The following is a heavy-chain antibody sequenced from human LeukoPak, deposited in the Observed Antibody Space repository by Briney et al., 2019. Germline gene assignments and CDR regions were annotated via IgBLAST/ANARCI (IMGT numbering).Heavy chain of an antibody. CDR2: VSATAGTK. V-gene: IGHV3-23*01. Sequence: GRSLRLSCAASGFTFDTTAMSWVRQAPGKGLEWVSTVSATAGTKTYADSVKGRFTISRDNSVNTVYLQMDSLRVEDTAVYYCAKDRYYNSIEFYMDVWGKGTTVTASS. CDR1: GFTFDTTA. D-gene: IGHD3-22*01. J-gene: IGHJ6*03. CDR3: AKDRYYNSIEFYMDV.